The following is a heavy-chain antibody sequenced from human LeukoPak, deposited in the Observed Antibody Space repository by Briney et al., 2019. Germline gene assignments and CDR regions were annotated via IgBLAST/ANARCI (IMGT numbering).Heavy chain of an antibody. V-gene: IGHV4-39*07. J-gene: IGHJ4*02. D-gene: IGHD5-18*01. CDR3: ARGTAMVPFDY. CDR2: IYYSGST. CDR1: GGSISSSSYY. Sequence: PSETLSLTCTVSGGSISSSSYYWGWIRQPPGKGLEWIGSIYYSGSTYYNPSLKSRVTISVDTSKNQFSLKLSSVTAADTAVYYCARGTAMVPFDYWGQGTLVTVSS.